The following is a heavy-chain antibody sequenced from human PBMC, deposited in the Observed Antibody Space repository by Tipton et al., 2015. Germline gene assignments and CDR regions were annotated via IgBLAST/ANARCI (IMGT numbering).Heavy chain of an antibody. CDR2: IRSKANSYGT. V-gene: IGHV3-73*01. J-gene: IGHJ5*02. CDR1: GFSFSGSD. CDR3: SKHSYTGSYVWLDP. Sequence: GSLRLSCEASGFSFSGSDMHWVRQAPGKGLEWVGRIRSKANSYGTIYGVSVRGRFTISRDDSKNTLYLNMNNVKREDTAVYYCSKHSYTGSYVWLDPWGQGTLVTVSS. D-gene: IGHD1-26*01.